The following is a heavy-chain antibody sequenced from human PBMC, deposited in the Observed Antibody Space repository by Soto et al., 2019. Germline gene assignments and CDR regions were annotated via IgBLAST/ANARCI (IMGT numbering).Heavy chain of an antibody. CDR2: ISYSADKT. J-gene: IGHJ3*01. CDR1: GFTFNTYV. CDR3: ARRARTATTNWGAFDV. Sequence: EVQLLESGGGLVQPGGSLRLSCAASGFTFNTYVMNWVRQAPGKGLEWVSTISYSADKTHYADSVKGRFTISRDNSRDTLFLQMHSPRADDAAVYYCARRARTATTNWGAFDVWGQGTMVTVSS. V-gene: IGHV3-23*01. D-gene: IGHD1-7*01.